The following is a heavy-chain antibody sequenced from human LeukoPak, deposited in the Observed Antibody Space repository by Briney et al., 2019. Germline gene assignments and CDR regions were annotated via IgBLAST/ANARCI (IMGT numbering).Heavy chain of an antibody. CDR1: GYTFTGYY. Sequence: ASVKVSCKASGYTFTGYYMHWVRQAPGQGLEWMGWINSYNGDAKYAQKFQGRVTMTTETSTSTVYMELRSLRSNDTAVYYCAREVPYDIHYGSGPYYNWFDPWGQGTLVIVSS. V-gene: IGHV1-18*04. D-gene: IGHD3-10*01. CDR3: AREVPYDIHYGSGPYYNWFDP. CDR2: INSYNGDA. J-gene: IGHJ5*02.